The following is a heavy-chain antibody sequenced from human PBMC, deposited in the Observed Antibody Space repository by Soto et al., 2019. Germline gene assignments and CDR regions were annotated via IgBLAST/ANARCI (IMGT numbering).Heavy chain of an antibody. CDR2: ISAYNGNT. J-gene: IGHJ5*02. V-gene: IGHV1-18*01. Sequence: QVQLVQSGAEVKKPGASVKVSCKASGYTFSSYGISWVRQAPGQGLEWMGWISAYNGNTNYAQKFQGRVTVTTDTSTTTAYMEVRRLGSDDTAVYYCARDYSGVVEGVTVGWFDPWGQGTLVTVSS. CDR3: ARDYSGVVEGVTVGWFDP. CDR1: GYTFSSYG. D-gene: IGHD2-15*01.